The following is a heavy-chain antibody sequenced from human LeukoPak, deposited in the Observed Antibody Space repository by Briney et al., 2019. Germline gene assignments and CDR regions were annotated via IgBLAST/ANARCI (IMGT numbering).Heavy chain of an antibody. V-gene: IGHV3-21*01. CDR3: ARDDTIAAAGIERGGAFDI. D-gene: IGHD6-13*01. CDR2: ISSSSSYI. CDR1: GFTFSSYS. Sequence: GGSLRLSCAASGFTFSSYSMNWVRQAPGKGLEWVSSISSSSSYIYYADSVKGRFTISRDNAKNSLYLQMNSLRAEDTAVYYCARDDTIAAAGIERGGAFDIWGQGTMVTVSS. J-gene: IGHJ3*02.